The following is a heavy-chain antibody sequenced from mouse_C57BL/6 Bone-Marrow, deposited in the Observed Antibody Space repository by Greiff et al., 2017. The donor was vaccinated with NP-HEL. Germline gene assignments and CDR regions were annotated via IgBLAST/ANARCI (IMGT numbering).Heavy chain of an antibody. D-gene: IGHD2-2*01. J-gene: IGHJ3*01. CDR1: GFTFSDYG. V-gene: IGHV5-17*01. CDR2: ISSGSSTI. Sequence: EVKLVESGGGLVKPGGSLKLSCAASGFTFSDYGMHWVRQAPEKGLEWVAYISSGSSTIYYADTVKGRFTISRDHAKNTLFLQMTSLRSEDTAMYYCARGGYPAWFAYWGQGTLVTVSA. CDR3: ARGGYPAWFAY.